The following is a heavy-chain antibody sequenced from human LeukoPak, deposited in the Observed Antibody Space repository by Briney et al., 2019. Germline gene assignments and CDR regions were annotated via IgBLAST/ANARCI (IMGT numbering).Heavy chain of an antibody. CDR3: VRELRGGYFDF. Sequence: ASVKFSCKASGYTFTDYYIPWVPQAPGRGPEYVGVFYPSAGTSHSPQRFRDRVTLTSDTSASTVYVDVGSLKSEDTAMYYCVRELRGGYFDFWGQGTLVTVSS. V-gene: IGHV1-46*03. CDR2: FYPSAGTS. D-gene: IGHD3-16*01. CDR1: GYTFTDYY. J-gene: IGHJ4*02.